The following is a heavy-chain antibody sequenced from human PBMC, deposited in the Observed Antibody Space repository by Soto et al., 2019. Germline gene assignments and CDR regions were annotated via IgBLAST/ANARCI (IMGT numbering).Heavy chain of an antibody. D-gene: IGHD3-22*01. V-gene: IGHV1-46*01. Sequence: ASVKVSCKASGYIFTNHYIHWVRQAPGQGLELMGIINPSGGSTNYLQKFQGRITMTRDTSTSTVYMELSSLRSEDTAVYFCARADYYDSSGFYYDCWGQGTLVTVSS. J-gene: IGHJ4*02. CDR1: GYIFTNHY. CDR2: INPSGGST. CDR3: ARADYYDSSGFYYDC.